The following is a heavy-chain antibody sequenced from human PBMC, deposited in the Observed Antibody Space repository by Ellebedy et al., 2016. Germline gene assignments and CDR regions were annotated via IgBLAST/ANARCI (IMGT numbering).Heavy chain of an antibody. CDR1: GFSFSSYA. CDR2: ISGSGGTT. CDR3: RPGHYSGA. D-gene: IGHD2-15*01. V-gene: IGHV3-23*01. Sequence: GGSLRLXXAASGFSFSSYAMSWVRQAPGKGLEWVSAISGSGGTTYLANSVKGRFTISRDDSMSTLYLQMNSLRIEDTAVYYCRPGHYSGAWGQGTLVTVSS. J-gene: IGHJ4*02.